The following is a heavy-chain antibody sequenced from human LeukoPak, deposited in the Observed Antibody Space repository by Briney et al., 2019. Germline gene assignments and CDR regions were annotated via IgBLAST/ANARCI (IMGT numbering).Heavy chain of an antibody. CDR3: ARETIAAAGTTLYYYYGMDV. V-gene: IGHV1-69*05. Sequence: SVKVSCKASGGTFSSYAISWVRQAPGQGLEWMGGIIPIFGTANFAQKFQGRVTMTTDTSTSTAYMELRSLRSEDTAVYYCARETIAAAGTTLYYYYGMDVWGQGTTVTVSS. D-gene: IGHD6-13*01. CDR2: IIPIFGTA. J-gene: IGHJ6*02. CDR1: GGTFSSYA.